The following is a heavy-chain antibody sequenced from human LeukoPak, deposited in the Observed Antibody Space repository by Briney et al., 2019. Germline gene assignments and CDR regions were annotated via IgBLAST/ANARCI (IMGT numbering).Heavy chain of an antibody. D-gene: IGHD3-10*01. CDR2: VDPEDGET. Sequence: GASVKVSCKVSGYTITELSMHWVRQAPGKGLEWMGGVDPEDGETIYAQKFQGRVTMTEDTSTDTAYMELSSLRSEDTAVYYCATEKIMVRGVIILEHNWFDPWGQGTLVTVSS. V-gene: IGHV1-24*01. J-gene: IGHJ5*02. CDR1: GYTITELS. CDR3: ATEKIMVRGVIILEHNWFDP.